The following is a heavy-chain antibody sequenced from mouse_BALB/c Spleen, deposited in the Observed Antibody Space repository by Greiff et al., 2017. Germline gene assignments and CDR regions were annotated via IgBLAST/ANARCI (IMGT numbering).Heavy chain of an antibody. V-gene: IGHV14-3*02. D-gene: IGHD2-3*01. J-gene: IGHJ2*01. CDR3: ARGLLRPFDY. Sequence: VQLKESGAELVKPGASVKLSCTASGFNIKDTYMHWVKQRPEQGLEWIGRIDPANGNTKYDPKFQGKATITADTSSNTAYLQLSSLTSEDTAVYYCARGLLRPFDYWGQGTTLTVSS. CDR2: IDPANGNT. CDR1: GFNIKDTY.